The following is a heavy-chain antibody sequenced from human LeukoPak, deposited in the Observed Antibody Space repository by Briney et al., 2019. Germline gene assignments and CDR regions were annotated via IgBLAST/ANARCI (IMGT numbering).Heavy chain of an antibody. D-gene: IGHD3-10*01. CDR3: ARGAWFGESSPDSEYYFDY. CDR2: ISAYNGNT. J-gene: IGHJ4*02. V-gene: IGHV1-18*01. Sequence: ASVKVSCKASGYTFTSYGISWVRQAPGQGLEWMGWISAYNGNTNYAQKLQGRVTITADKSTSPAYMELSSLRSEDTAVYYCARGAWFGESSPDSEYYFDYWGQGTLVTVSS. CDR1: GYTFTSYG.